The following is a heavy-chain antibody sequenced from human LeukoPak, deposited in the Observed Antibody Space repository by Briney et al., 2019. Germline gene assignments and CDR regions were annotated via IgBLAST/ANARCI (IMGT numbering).Heavy chain of an antibody. Sequence: GASVKVSCKASGYTFTMYYIHWVRQAPGQGLEWMGWINPNSGGTNYAQKFQGRVTMTRDTSISTAYMELSRLRSDDTAVYYCASSLLWFGELLSARYYFDYWGQGTLVTVSS. V-gene: IGHV1-2*02. D-gene: IGHD3-10*01. CDR3: ASSLLWFGELLSARYYFDY. CDR2: INPNSGGT. J-gene: IGHJ4*02. CDR1: GYTFTMYY.